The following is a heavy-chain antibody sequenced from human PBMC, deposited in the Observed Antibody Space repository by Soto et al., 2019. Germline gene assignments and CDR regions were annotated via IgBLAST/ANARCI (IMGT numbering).Heavy chain of an antibody. V-gene: IGHV3-74*01. D-gene: IGHD6-19*01. J-gene: IGHJ4*02. CDR2: INRDGSST. CDR1: GFTFSSYW. Sequence: EVQLVESGGGLVQPGGSLRLSCAVSGFTFSSYWMHWVRQAPGKGLVWVSRINRDGSSTSYADSVKGRFTISRDNAKNTLYLQMNSLRAEDTAVYYCVRGWGQWLGNYWGQGTLVTVSS. CDR3: VRGWGQWLGNY.